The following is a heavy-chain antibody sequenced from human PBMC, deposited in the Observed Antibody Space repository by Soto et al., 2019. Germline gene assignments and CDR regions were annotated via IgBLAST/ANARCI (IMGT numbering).Heavy chain of an antibody. CDR2: IYYSGST. D-gene: IGHD2-21*01. J-gene: IGHJ5*02. Sequence: TLALTCTVSGGSISSGGYYWSWIRQHPGKGLEWIGYIYYSGSTYYNPSLKSRVTISVDTSKNQFSLKLSSVTAADTAVYYCARNDIVVHWFDPWGQGTLVTVSS. CDR1: GGSISSGGYY. V-gene: IGHV4-31*03. CDR3: ARNDIVVHWFDP.